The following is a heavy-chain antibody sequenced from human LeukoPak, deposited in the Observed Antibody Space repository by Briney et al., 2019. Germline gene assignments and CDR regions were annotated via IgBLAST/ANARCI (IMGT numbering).Heavy chain of an antibody. J-gene: IGHJ6*03. CDR2: INPNSGGT. CDR1: GYTFTGYY. CDR3: AREGIAAAGSAYYYYYMDV. D-gene: IGHD6-13*01. V-gene: IGHV1-2*02. Sequence: ASVKVSCKASGYTFTGYYMHWVRQAPGQGLGWMGWINPNSGGTNYAQKFQGRVTMTRDTSISTAYMELSRLRSDDTAVYYCAREGIAAAGSAYYYYYMDVWGKGTTVTVSS.